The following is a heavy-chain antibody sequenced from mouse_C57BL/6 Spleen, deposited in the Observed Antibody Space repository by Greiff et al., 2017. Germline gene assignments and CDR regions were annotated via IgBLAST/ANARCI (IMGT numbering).Heavy chain of an antibody. V-gene: IGHV1-58*01. D-gene: IGHD1-1*01. CDR2: IYIGNGYT. J-gene: IGHJ1*03. Sequence: VHVKQSGAELVRPGSSVKMSCKTSGYTFTSYGINWVKQRPGQGLEWIGYIYIGNGYTEYNEKFKGKATLTSDTSSSTAYMQLSSLTSEDSAIYFCAREDSYYGSSYGYFDVWGTGTTVTVSS. CDR1: GYTFTSYG. CDR3: AREDSYYGSSYGYFDV.